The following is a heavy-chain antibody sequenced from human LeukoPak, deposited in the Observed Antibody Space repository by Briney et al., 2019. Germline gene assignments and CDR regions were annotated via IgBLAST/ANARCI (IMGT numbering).Heavy chain of an antibody. CDR2: MYYTGTT. V-gene: IGHV4-39*01. D-gene: IGHD3-10*01. Sequence: PSETLSLTCTVSGGSISSSNYYWGWIRQPPGKGLEWIGSMYYTGTTYYKPSLKSRVTISEDTSKNQCSLKLSSVTAADTAVYYCARIGRGTYYTHFDYWGQGTLVTVSS. CDR3: ARIGRGTYYTHFDY. J-gene: IGHJ4*02. CDR1: GGSISSSNYY.